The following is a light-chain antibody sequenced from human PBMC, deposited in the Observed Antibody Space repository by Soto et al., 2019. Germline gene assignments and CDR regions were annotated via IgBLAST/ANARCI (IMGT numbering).Light chain of an antibody. Sequence: QSLLTQPPSVSGTPGQRVTISCTGRSSNIGAGYDVHWYQQLPGTAPKLLIHGNTNRPSGVPDRFSGSKSGTSASLAITGLQAEDEADYYCQSYDNSLSGSVVFGGGTKLTV. CDR2: GNT. CDR3: QSYDNSLSGSVV. J-gene: IGLJ2*01. V-gene: IGLV1-40*01. CDR1: SSNIGAGYD.